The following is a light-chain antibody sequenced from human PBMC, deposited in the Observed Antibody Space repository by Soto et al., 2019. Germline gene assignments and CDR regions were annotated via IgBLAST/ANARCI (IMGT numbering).Light chain of an antibody. V-gene: IGKV3-20*01. CDR3: QQYGSSRT. J-gene: IGKJ1*01. CDR2: GAS. CDR1: QSVSSSY. Sequence: EIVLTQSPGTLSLSPGERATLSCRASQSVSSSYLAWYQQKPGQAPRLLLYGASSRATGIPDRFSGSGSGTDFPLTISRLEPEDFAVYYCQQYGSSRTFGQGTKVEIK.